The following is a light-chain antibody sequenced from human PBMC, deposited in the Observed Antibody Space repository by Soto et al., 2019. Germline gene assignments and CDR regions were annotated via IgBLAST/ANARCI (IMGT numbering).Light chain of an antibody. CDR3: QSYDSTIRAVV. Sequence: NFMLTQPHSVSESPGKTVTISCTGSGGSIASNYVQWYQQRPGSVPTTVIYDDYQRSSGVPDRFSASIDSSSNSASLTISGLKTEDEADYYCQSYDSTIRAVVFGGGTKLTVL. V-gene: IGLV6-57*02. CDR2: DDY. CDR1: GGSIASNY. J-gene: IGLJ2*01.